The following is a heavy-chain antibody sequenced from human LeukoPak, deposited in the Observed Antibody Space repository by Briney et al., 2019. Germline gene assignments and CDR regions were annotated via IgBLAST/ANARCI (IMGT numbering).Heavy chain of an antibody. V-gene: IGHV3-21*01. J-gene: IGHJ4*02. CDR3: ASGIWSGYYMSGTDY. Sequence: SGGSLRLSCAASGFTFSSYSMNWVRQAPGKGLEWVSSISSSSSYIYYADSVKGRFTISRDNAKNSLYLQMNSLRAEDTAVYYCASGIWSGYYMSGTDYWGQGTLVTVSS. CDR1: GFTFSSYS. CDR2: ISSSSSYI. D-gene: IGHD3-3*01.